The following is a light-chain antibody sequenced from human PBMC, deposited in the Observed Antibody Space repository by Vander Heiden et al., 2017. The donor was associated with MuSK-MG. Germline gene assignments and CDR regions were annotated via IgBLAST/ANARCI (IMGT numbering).Light chain of an antibody. Sequence: EIVLTQSPGTLSLSPGERATLSCRASQSVSSSYLAWYQQKPGQAPRLLIYGASSRATGIPDRFSGSGSGPAFTLTISRLEPEDFAVYYCQQDGSSPFTFGHGTKVDIK. CDR3: QQDGSSPFT. CDR1: QSVSSSY. V-gene: IGKV3-20*01. CDR2: GAS. J-gene: IGKJ3*01.